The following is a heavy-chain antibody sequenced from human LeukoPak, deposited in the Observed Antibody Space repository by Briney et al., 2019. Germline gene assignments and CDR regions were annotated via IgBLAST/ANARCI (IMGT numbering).Heavy chain of an antibody. CDR1: GFTFSSYA. J-gene: IGHJ3*02. CDR3: AKVPVFSLTISEVVTDDAFDI. CDR2: ISGSGGAT. Sequence: QAGGSLRLSCAASGFTFSSYAMSWVRQAPGKGLEWVSAISGSGGATYYADSVKGRFTISRDNSKNTLYLQMNSLRAEGTAVYYCAKVPVFSLTISEVVTDDAFDIWGQGTIVTVSS. D-gene: IGHD3-3*01. V-gene: IGHV3-23*01.